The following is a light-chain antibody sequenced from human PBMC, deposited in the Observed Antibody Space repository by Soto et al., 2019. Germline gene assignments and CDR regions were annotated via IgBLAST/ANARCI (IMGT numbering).Light chain of an antibody. V-gene: IGKV3-15*01. CDR2: GAS. CDR1: ENIGSS. CDR3: QQYKSWPYT. Sequence: EIVVTQSAAILSVSPGERATLSCRASENIGSSLAWYQQKPGQAPRLLIYGASTRATGVPARFSGGVSGAEFTLTISGLQSGDFVVYYCQQYKSWPYTFGQGTKLEIK. J-gene: IGKJ2*01.